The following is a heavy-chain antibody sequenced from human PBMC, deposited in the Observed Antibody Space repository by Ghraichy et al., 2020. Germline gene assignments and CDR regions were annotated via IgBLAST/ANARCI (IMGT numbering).Heavy chain of an antibody. J-gene: IGHJ4*02. CDR3: ARDGQLGGFDY. CDR2: IYSSGST. Sequence: TLSLTCAVSGGSFSSGDYSWSWIRQPPGRGLEWIAYIYSSGSTYYNPSLKSRLSISLDKSENQFSLNLTSVTAADTAVYYCARDGQLGGFDYWGQGTLVTVSS. V-gene: IGHV4-30-4*07. D-gene: IGHD6-13*01. CDR1: GGSFSSGDYS.